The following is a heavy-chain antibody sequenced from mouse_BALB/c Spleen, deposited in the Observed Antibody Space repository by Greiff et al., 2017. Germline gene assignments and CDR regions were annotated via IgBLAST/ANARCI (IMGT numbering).Heavy chain of an antibody. J-gene: IGHJ1*01. Sequence: EVKLMESGAELVRSGASVKLSCTASGFNIKDYYMHWVKQRPEQGLEWIGWIDPENGDTEYAPKFQGKATMTADTSSNTAYLQLSSLTSEDTALYYCNGDDYDEDWYFDVWGAGTTVTVSS. CDR3: NGDDYDEDWYFDV. D-gene: IGHD2-4*01. V-gene: IGHV14-4*02. CDR1: GFNIKDYY. CDR2: IDPENGDT.